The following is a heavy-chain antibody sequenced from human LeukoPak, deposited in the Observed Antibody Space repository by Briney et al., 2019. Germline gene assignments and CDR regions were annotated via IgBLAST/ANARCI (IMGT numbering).Heavy chain of an antibody. J-gene: IGHJ4*02. Sequence: ASVKVSCKASGYTFTGHYMHGVRQAPGQGLEWMGPINPNSGGTNYAQKLQGRVTMTTDTSIRPHYMELSRLRADDTPVCFCAKGSRSPPDYWGRRTLVTVSS. CDR3: AKGSRSPPDY. V-gene: IGHV1-2*06. CDR2: INPNSGGT. CDR1: GYTFTGHY.